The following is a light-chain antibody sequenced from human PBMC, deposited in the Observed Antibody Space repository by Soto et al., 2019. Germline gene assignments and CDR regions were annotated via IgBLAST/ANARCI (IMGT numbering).Light chain of an antibody. Sequence: DIVMTQSPDSLAVSLGERATINCKSSQSVLYSSNNKNYLAWYQQKPGQPPKLLIYWASTRESGVPDRFSGSGSGTDFTLTISSLQAEDVAVYYCQQYYNTPYPFGQGTRLE. CDR1: QSVLYSSNNKNY. V-gene: IGKV4-1*01. CDR2: WAS. CDR3: QQYYNTPYP. J-gene: IGKJ2*01.